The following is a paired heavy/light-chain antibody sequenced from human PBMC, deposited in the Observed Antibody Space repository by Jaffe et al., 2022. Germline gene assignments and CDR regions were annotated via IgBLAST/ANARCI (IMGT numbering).Heavy chain of an antibody. CDR3: ARQRVGAARRRGFVFDY. J-gene: IGHJ4*02. Sequence: QLQLQESGPGLVKPSETLSLTCTVSGGSISSSSYYWGWIRQPPGKGLEWIGSIYYSGSTYYNPSLKSRVTISVDTSKNQFSLKLSSVTAADTAVYYCARQRVGAARRRGFVFDYWGQGTLVTVSS. D-gene: IGHD6-6*01. CDR2: IYYSGST. V-gene: IGHV4-39*01. CDR1: GGSISSSSYY.
Light chain of an antibody. J-gene: IGKJ4*01. CDR3: QQFNSYSLT. CDR1: QGISSA. CDR2: DAS. V-gene: IGKV1-13*02. Sequence: AIQLTQSPSSLSASVGDRVTITCRASQGISSALAWYQQKPGKAPKLLIYDASSLESGVPSRFSGSGSGTDFTLTISSLQPEDFATYYCQQFNSYSLTFGGGTKVEIK.